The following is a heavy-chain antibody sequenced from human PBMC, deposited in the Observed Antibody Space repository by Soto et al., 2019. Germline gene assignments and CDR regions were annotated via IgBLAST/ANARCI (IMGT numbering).Heavy chain of an antibody. D-gene: IGHD2-15*01. CDR3: ASPAPYCSGGSCYPIYNY. CDR1: GYTFTSYA. Sequence: QVQLVQSGAEVKKPGASVKVSCKASGYTFTSYAMHWVRQAPGQRLEWMGWINAGNGNTKYSQKFQGRVTITRATSASTAYMELSSLRSEDTAVYYCASPAPYCSGGSCYPIYNYWGQGTLVTVSS. CDR2: INAGNGNT. J-gene: IGHJ4*02. V-gene: IGHV1-3*01.